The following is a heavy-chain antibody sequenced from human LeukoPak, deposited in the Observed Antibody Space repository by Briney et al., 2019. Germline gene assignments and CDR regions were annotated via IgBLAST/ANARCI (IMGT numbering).Heavy chain of an antibody. Sequence: SETLSLTCTVSGGSVSSSRYYWGWIRQPPGKGLEWIGNIYYSGSTYYNPSLKSRITMSVDTSKNQFSLKLSSVTAADTAVYYCARWEGGSYYDFDYWGQGTLVTVSS. V-gene: IGHV4-39*01. CDR3: ARWEGGSYYDFDY. J-gene: IGHJ4*02. D-gene: IGHD1-26*01. CDR2: IYYSGST. CDR1: GGSVSSSRYY.